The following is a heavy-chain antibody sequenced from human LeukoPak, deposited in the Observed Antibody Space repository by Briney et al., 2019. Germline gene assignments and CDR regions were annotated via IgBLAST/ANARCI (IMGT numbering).Heavy chain of an antibody. V-gene: IGHV1-2*02. D-gene: IGHD1-26*01. CDR2: IIPNSGGT. CDR3: ASPVEATGPYWFDP. CDR1: GYTFTVYY. Sequence: ASVKVSCKASGYTFTVYYRHWVRQAPGQGLEWMGWIIPNSGGTNYAQKFQGRVTMTRDTSISTAYMELSRLRSDDTAVYYCASPVEATGPYWFDPWGQGTLVTVSS. J-gene: IGHJ5*02.